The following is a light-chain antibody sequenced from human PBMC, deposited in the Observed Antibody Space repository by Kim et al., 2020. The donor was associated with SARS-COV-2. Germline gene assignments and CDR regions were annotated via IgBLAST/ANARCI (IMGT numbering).Light chain of an antibody. CDR2: WAS. CDR3: QQYYNTPFP. J-gene: IGKJ3*01. V-gene: IGKV4-1*01. CDR1: QSVLYSSNNKKY. Sequence: RGTINCKSSQSVLYSSNNKKYLAWYQQKPGQPLKLLIYWASTRGSGVPDRFSGGGSGTDFTLTISSLQAEDVAIYYCQQYYNTPFPFGPGTKWISN.